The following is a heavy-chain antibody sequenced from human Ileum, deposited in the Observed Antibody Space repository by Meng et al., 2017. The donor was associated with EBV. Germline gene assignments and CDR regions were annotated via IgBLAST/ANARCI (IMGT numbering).Heavy chain of an antibody. D-gene: IGHD3-9*01. CDR1: GGSVISNNW. V-gene: IGHV4-4*02. CDR3: AKVSLTGTFYDH. CDR2: IFHIGGT. Sequence: RQVSGPRLVKPSGTLSLTCAVSGGSVISNNWWSWVRQPPGKGLEWIGEIFHIGGTNNSPSLKSRVTISVDNSKNQFSLSLTSVTAADTAIYYCAKVSLTGTFYDHWGQGILVTGSS. J-gene: IGHJ4*02.